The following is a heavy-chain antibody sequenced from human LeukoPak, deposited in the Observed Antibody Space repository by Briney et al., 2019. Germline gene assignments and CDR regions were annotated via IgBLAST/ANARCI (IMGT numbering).Heavy chain of an antibody. Sequence: ASVKVSCKASGYTFTSHDINWVRQATGQGLEWMGWMSPNSGDTGYAQKFQGRVTMTSDSSISTAYMELSSLRSEDTAIYYCVRTPPNWGFDYWGQGTLVTISS. D-gene: IGHD7-27*01. CDR2: MSPNSGDT. CDR3: VRTPPNWGFDY. J-gene: IGHJ4*02. CDR1: GYTFTSHD. V-gene: IGHV1-8*01.